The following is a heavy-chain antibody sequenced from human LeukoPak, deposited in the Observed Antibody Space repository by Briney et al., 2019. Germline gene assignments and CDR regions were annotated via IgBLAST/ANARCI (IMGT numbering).Heavy chain of an antibody. CDR2: IYYSGST. D-gene: IGHD4-17*01. CDR3: ARYGDYARHYAY. CDR1: GGSISSYY. Sequence: SETLSLTCTVSGGSISSYYWSWIRQPPGKGLEWIGYIYYSGSTSYNPSLKSRVTISVDTSKNQFSLKLSSVTAVDTAVYYCARYGDYARHYAYWGQGTLVTVSS. J-gene: IGHJ4*02. V-gene: IGHV4-59*01.